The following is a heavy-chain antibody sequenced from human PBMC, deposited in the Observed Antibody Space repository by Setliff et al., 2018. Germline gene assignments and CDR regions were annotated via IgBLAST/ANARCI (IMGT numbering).Heavy chain of an antibody. CDR2: IYNSGST. D-gene: IGHD1-1*01. V-gene: IGHV4-59*08. CDR1: GGSISSYY. J-gene: IGHJ5*02. CDR3: ARTTGSTHNWLDP. Sequence: SETLSLTCSVSGGSISSYYWSWIRQPPGKGLEWIGYIYNSGSTNYNPSLKSRVTISVDTSKNQFSLKVSSVTAADTAVYYCARTTGSTHNWLDPWGPGTLVTVPQ.